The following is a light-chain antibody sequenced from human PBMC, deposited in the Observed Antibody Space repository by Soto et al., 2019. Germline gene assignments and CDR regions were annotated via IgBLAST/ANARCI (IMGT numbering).Light chain of an antibody. V-gene: IGKV1-33*01. J-gene: IGKJ4*01. CDR1: RDIGNF. CDR2: DAS. Sequence: DIQMTQSPSSLSASVVDRVTISCQASRDIGNFLNWYRQQPGKAPDLLIYDASNLETGVPLRFSGSGSGSDFTFTISSLQAEDVATYYCQQYHSLPLTFGGGTKVDIK. CDR3: QQYHSLPLT.